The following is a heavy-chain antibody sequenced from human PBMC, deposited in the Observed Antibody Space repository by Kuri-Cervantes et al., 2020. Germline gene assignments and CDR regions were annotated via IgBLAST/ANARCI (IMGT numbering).Heavy chain of an antibody. Sequence: ASVKVSCKASGCTFTSYDINWVRQATGQGLEWMGWMNPNSGNTGYAQKFQGRVTMTRNTSISTAYMELSSLRSEDTAVYYCARSVWGYYYYYMDVWGKGTTVTVSS. V-gene: IGHV1-8*02. D-gene: IGHD5/OR15-5a*01. CDR2: MNPNSGNT. CDR3: ARSVWGYYYYYMDV. J-gene: IGHJ6*03. CDR1: GCTFTSYD.